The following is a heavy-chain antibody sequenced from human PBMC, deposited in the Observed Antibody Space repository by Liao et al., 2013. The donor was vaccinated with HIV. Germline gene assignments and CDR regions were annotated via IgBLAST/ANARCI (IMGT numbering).Heavy chain of an antibody. CDR1: GGSISSYY. V-gene: IGHV4-4*07. Sequence: QVQLQESGPALVKPSETLSLICTVSGGSISSYYWNWIRQPAGKGLEWIGRISASGGTNYNPSLKSRLTMSVDTSKNQFSLNLNSVTAADTAIYYCARGGVFLDYWGQGTLVAVSS. J-gene: IGHJ4*02. D-gene: IGHD3-10*01. CDR3: ARGGVFLDY. CDR2: ISASGGT.